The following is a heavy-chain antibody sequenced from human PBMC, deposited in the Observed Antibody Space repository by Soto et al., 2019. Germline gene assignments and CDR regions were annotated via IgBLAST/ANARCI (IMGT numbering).Heavy chain of an antibody. Sequence: ASVKVSCKASGYPFTSYGISWVRQAPGQGLEWMGWISAYNGNTNYAQKLQGRVTMTTDTSTSTAYMELRSLRSDDTAVYYCARGAIKYYYESRGYSDFNDAFDIWGEGTMVTVSS. CDR2: ISAYNGNT. V-gene: IGHV1-18*01. CDR3: ARGAIKYYYESRGYSDFNDAFDI. J-gene: IGHJ3*02. CDR1: GYPFTSYG. D-gene: IGHD3-22*01.